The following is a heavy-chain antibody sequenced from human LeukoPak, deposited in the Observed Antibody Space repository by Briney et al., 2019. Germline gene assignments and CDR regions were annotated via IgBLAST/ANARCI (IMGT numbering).Heavy chain of an antibody. CDR2: VSSNGGST. J-gene: IGHJ4*02. D-gene: IGHD3-10*01. CDR1: GLTFSRYA. CDR3: VKDGSGSYYTYYFDY. V-gene: IGHV3-64D*06. Sequence: PGGSLRLSCSASGLTFSRYAMHWVRQAPGKGLEYVSAVSSNGGSTYYADSVKGRFTISRGNSKNTLYLQMSSLRTEDTAVYYCVKDGSGSYYTYYFDYWGQGTLVTVSS.